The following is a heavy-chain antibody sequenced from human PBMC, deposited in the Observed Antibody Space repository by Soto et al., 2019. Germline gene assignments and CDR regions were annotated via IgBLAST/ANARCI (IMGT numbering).Heavy chain of an antibody. CDR3: ARMGDVPYYYYGMDV. CDR2: INGYNGNT. CDR1: GYTFSRSG. V-gene: IGHV1-18*01. D-gene: IGHD3-16*01. J-gene: IGHJ6*02. Sequence: QVQLVQSGAEVKKPGASVKVSCKASGYTFSRSGISWVRQAPGQGLEGMGWINGYNGNTNDTQKMQGRITMTTDTPTSTADMELRSLTSDDTAVYYCARMGDVPYYYYGMDVGGQGTTVIVSS.